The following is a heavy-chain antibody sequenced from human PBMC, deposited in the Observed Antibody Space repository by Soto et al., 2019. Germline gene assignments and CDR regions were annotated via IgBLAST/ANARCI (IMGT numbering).Heavy chain of an antibody. V-gene: IGHV4-30-4*01. Sequence: SETLSLTCTVSGGSISRGDYYWRWIRQPPGKGLEWIGYIYYSGIADYNPSLKGLVSISVDPSKNQYSLKLSSVTDADTAVYYCARGNRYSYGYDDFDIWGKGTMVTVSS. D-gene: IGHD5-18*01. CDR2: IYYSGIA. CDR1: GGSISRGDYY. CDR3: ARGNRYSYGYDDFDI. J-gene: IGHJ3*02.